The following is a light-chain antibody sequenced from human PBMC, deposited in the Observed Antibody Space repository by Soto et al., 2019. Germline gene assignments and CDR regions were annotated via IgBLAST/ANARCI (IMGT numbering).Light chain of an antibody. Sequence: QSALTQPRSVSGYPGQPVTISCTGTSSDVGGYNYVSWYQQHPGKAPKLMISDVNKRPSGVPDRFSGSKSGTSGTLDITGLQTGDEADYYCATWDYSLTGEVFGGGTKLTVL. CDR1: SSDVGGYNY. V-gene: IGLV2-11*01. CDR2: DVN. CDR3: ATWDYSLTGEV. J-gene: IGLJ2*01.